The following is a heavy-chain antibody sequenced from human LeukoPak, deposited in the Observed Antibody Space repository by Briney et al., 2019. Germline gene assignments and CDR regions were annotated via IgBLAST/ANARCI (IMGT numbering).Heavy chain of an antibody. CDR2: IRFDGTTE. D-gene: IGHD6-19*01. CDR3: ARGAAVALEL. Sequence: GGSLGLSCGASGFTLTDYNMHWVRQAPGKGLEYVAFIRFDGTTEYYTDSVKGRFTMSRGKSKNTLYLQMNSLRGEDTAVYYCARGAAVALELWGRGTLVTVSS. V-gene: IGHV3-30*02. CDR1: GFTLTDYN. J-gene: IGHJ4*02.